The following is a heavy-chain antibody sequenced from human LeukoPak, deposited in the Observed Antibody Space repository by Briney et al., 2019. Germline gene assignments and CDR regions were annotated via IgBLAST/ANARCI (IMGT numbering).Heavy chain of an antibody. CDR3: ARESVLPATAIPGAGYYYGMDV. J-gene: IGHJ6*02. CDR1: GYTFTGYY. CDR2: INPNSGGT. V-gene: IGHV1-2*04. D-gene: IGHD2-2*02. Sequence: GASVKVSCKASGYTFTGYYMHWVRQAPGQGLEWMGWINPNSGGTNYAQKFQGWVTMTRDTSISTAYMELSRLRSDDTAVYYCARESVLPATAIPGAGYYYGMDVWGQGTTVTVSS.